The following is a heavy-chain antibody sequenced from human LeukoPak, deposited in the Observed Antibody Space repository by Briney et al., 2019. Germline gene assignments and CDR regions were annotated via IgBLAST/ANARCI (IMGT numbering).Heavy chain of an antibody. D-gene: IGHD6-6*01. Sequence: GGSLRLSCAAYVFTFSRYAMSWVRQAPGKGREWVSAISGSGGSTYYADSVKGRFTISRDNSKNTLYLQMNSLRAEYTAVYYSARHLMVAARVYWFDPWGQGTLVTVSS. J-gene: IGHJ5*02. V-gene: IGHV3-23*01. CDR3: ARHLMVAARVYWFDP. CDR2: ISGSGGST. CDR1: VFTFSRYA.